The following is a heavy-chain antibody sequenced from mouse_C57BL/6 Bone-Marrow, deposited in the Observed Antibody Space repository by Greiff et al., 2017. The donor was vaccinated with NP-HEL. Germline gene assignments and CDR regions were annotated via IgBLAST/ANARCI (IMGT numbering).Heavy chain of an antibody. J-gene: IGHJ4*01. CDR1: GYTFTSYT. CDR3: EITTVVPYYAMDD. Sequence: QVQLQQSGAELARPGASVKMSCKASGYTFTSYTMHWVKQRPGQGLEWIGYINPSSGYTKYNQKFKDKATLTADKSSSTAYMQLISLTSEYSAVYYCEITTVVPYYAMDDWGQGTSVTVSS. CDR2: INPSSGYT. V-gene: IGHV1-4*01. D-gene: IGHD1-1*01.